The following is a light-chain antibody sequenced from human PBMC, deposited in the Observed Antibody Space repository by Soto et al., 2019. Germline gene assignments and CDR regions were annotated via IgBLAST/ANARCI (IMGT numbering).Light chain of an antibody. V-gene: IGKV1-5*03. J-gene: IGKJ1*01. CDR3: QHYNSYSEA. CDR2: KAS. Sequence: DIQMTQSPSTLSGSVGDRVTITCRASQTISSWLAWYQQKPGKAPKLLIYKASTLKSGVPSRFIGSGSVTEVTLTISSRQREDFATYYGQHYNSYSEAFGQGTKADIK. CDR1: QTISSW.